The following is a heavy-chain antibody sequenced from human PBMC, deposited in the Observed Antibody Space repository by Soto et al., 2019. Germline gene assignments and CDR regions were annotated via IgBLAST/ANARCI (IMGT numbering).Heavy chain of an antibody. CDR2: IYHTGSA. V-gene: IGHV4-4*02. CDR3: VRGGDYVFDY. J-gene: IGHJ4*02. D-gene: IGHD4-17*01. CDR1: SGSISSSNW. Sequence: PSETLSLTCTVSSGSISSSNWWTWVRQPPGKGLEWIGEIYHTGSANYNPSLKSRVTISIDKSKNQFSLRLSSVTAADTAVYYCVRGGDYVFDYWDQGTLVTVSS.